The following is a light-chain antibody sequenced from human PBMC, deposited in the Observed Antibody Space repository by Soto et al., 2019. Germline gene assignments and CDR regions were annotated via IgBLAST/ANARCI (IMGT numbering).Light chain of an antibody. V-gene: IGLV4-60*02. J-gene: IGLJ3*02. CDR2: LEDNGSY. CDR3: ETGDTNTRV. Sequence: QSVLTQSSSASASLGSSVKLTCTLGSGHSSYIIAWHQQQPGKAPRYLMKLEDNGSYNKGSGVPDRFSGSSSGADRYLTISIHQFEDEADYYCETGDTNTRVFGGGTKLTVL. CDR1: SGHSSYI.